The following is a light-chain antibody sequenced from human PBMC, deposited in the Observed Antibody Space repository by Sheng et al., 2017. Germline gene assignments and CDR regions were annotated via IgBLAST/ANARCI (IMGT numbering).Light chain of an antibody. CDR2: DTV. J-gene: IGKJ2*01. CDR3: QQYNNWPYT. CDR1: QSVSRNY. V-gene: IGKV3D-20*01. Sequence: EIVLTQSPATLSLSPGERATLSCGASQSVSRNYLAWFQQEPGLAPRLIIYDTVSRATGIPDRFSGSGSGTDFTLTISRLEPEDFAVYYCQQYNNWPYTFGQGTKLEIK.